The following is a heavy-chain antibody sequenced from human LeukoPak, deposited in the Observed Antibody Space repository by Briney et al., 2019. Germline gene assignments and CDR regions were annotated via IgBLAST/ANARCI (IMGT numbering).Heavy chain of an antibody. CDR2: IYYSGST. CDR3: ARDAHYYDSSGLNWFDP. CDR1: GGSISSYY. J-gene: IGHJ5*02. D-gene: IGHD3-22*01. Sequence: SETLSLTCTVSGGSISSYYWSWIRQPPGKGLEWIGYIYYSGSTNYNPSLKSRVTISVDTSKNQFSLKLSSVTAADTAVYYCARDAHYYDSSGLNWFDPWGQGTLVTVSS. V-gene: IGHV4-59*12.